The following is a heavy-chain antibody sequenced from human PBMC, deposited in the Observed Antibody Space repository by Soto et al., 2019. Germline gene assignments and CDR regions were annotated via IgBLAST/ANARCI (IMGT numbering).Heavy chain of an antibody. D-gene: IGHD6-13*01. Sequence: QVQLVESGGGVVQAGRSLRLSCAASGFTFRSNGMHWVRQAPGKGLEWVATIWYDSSNKYYADSVKGRFTISRDNSKNXLYVQMNNLRAEDTAVYYCTKEGNMGSSSWYYFDYWGQGTLVTVSS. J-gene: IGHJ4*02. V-gene: IGHV3-33*06. CDR3: TKEGNMGSSSWYYFDY. CDR2: IWYDSSNK. CDR1: GFTFRSNG.